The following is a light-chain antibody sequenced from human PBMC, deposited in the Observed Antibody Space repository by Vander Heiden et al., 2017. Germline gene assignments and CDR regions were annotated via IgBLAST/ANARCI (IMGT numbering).Light chain of an antibody. V-gene: IGLV1-40*01. CDR3: QAYDSSLSVYV. CDR2: GNS. CDR1: RANIGAGYD. Sequence: QSLLTQPPSVSEAPGQRVTIACTGSRANIGAGYDVHWYQQLPGTAPKLLVYGNSNRPSGVPDRFSGSKSGTSASLAITGLQAEDEADYYCQAYDSSLSVYVFGTGTKVTVL. J-gene: IGLJ1*01.